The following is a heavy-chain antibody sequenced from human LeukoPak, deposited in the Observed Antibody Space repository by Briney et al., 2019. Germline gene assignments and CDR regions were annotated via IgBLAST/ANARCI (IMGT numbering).Heavy chain of an antibody. D-gene: IGHD3-22*01. V-gene: IGHV3-23*01. CDR3: ARVRYDSTASYFDY. CDR2: VTSSGST. J-gene: IGHJ4*02. Sequence: GGSLRLSCAASGFTFCNYAMTWVRQAPGKGLEWVSAVTSSGSTYYADSVKGRFTISRDNSKNTLYLQVNSLRAEDTAVYYCARVRYDSTASYFDYWGQGTLVTVSS. CDR1: GFTFCNYA.